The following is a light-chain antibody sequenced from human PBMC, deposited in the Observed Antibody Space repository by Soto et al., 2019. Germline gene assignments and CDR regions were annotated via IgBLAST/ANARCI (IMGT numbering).Light chain of an antibody. J-gene: IGKJ1*01. V-gene: IGKV3-20*01. Sequence: SHTQVTLSVSTEDGAIGACRTSHSGSSYYLAWYQQKPGQAPRLLIYGASSRETGIPDRFSGSGSGTEFTLTISSLQPEDFAVYYCQHYSSYPGTFGQGTKVDIK. CDR2: GAS. CDR3: QHYSSYPGT. CDR1: HSGSSYY.